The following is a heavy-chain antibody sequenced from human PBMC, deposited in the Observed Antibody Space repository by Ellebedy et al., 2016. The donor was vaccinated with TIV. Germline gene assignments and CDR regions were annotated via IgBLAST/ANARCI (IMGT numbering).Heavy chain of an antibody. CDR1: GDSISNYY. CDR2: IYYSVST. V-gene: IGHV4-59*01. Sequence: SETLSLTCTFSGDSISNYYWSWLWQPPGKGLEWIGYIYYSVSTNYNPSLKSRVTISVDTSKNQFSLKLSSVTAADTAVYYCARGSNGYYYGMDVWGQGTTVTVSS. CDR3: ARGSNGYYYGMDV. J-gene: IGHJ6*02. D-gene: IGHD6-19*01.